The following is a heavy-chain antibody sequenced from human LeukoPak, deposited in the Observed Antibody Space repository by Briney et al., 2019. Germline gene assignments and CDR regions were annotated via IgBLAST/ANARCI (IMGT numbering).Heavy chain of an antibody. CDR1: GFTFSSYA. CDR2: ISGSGGST. D-gene: IGHD3-10*01. J-gene: IGHJ4*02. CDR3: AKHQVGYYGSGSYNDY. V-gene: IGHV3-23*01. Sequence: GGSLRLSCAASGFTFSSYAMSWVRQAPGKGLEWVSAISGSGGSTYYADSVKGRFTISRDNSKNALYLQMNSLRAEDTAVYYCAKHQVGYYGSGSYNDYWGQGTLVTVSS.